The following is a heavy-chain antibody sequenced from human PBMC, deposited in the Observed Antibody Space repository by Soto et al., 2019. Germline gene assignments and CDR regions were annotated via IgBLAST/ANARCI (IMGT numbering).Heavy chain of an antibody. J-gene: IGHJ4*02. CDR1: GFSFSDAW. CDR3: TTVSQIRVNCHAC. D-gene: IGHD2-2*01. Sequence: GGSLRLSCASSGFSFSDAWMSWVRQATGTGLEWVGHIESRTDGGTTDYAAPVNGRFTISRDDSKNTVYLQMSSLKTEDAAVYYCTTVSQIRVNCHACWGLETLLTVSS. V-gene: IGHV3-15*04. CDR2: IESRTDGGTT.